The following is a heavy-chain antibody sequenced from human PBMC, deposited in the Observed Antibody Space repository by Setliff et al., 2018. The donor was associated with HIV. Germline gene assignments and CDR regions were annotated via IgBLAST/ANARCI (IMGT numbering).Heavy chain of an antibody. J-gene: IGHJ6*03. CDR1: GYTFTSYD. CDR3: ARGVQSPPHYSYYYMDV. Sequence: ASVKVSCKASGYTFTSYDINWVRQATGQGLEWMGWMNPNSGTTSHAQKFQGRVTITRNTSISTAYMELSSLRSEDTAVYYCARGVQSPPHYSYYYMDVWGEGTMVTVSS. CDR2: MNPNSGTT. V-gene: IGHV1-8*03.